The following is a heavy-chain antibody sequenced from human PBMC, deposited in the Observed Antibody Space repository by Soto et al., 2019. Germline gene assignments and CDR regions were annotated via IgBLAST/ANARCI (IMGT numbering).Heavy chain of an antibody. Sequence: VASVKVSCKASGYTFTSYAMHWVRQAPGQRLEWMGWINAGNGNTKYSQKFQGRVTITRDTSASTAYMELSSLRSEDTAVYYCARAGITMVRGVPKPFDYWGQGTLVTVSS. CDR2: INAGNGNT. D-gene: IGHD3-10*01. V-gene: IGHV1-3*01. CDR3: ARAGITMVRGVPKPFDY. CDR1: GYTFTSYA. J-gene: IGHJ4*02.